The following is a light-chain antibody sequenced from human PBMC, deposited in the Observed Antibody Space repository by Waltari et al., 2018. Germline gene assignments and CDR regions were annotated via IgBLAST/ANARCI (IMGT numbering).Light chain of an antibody. V-gene: IGKV4-1*01. CDR1: QSVLYSSNNKNY. J-gene: IGKJ1*01. CDR3: QQYYSTPRT. Sequence: DIVMTQSPDSLAVSLGERATINCKSSQSVLYSSNNKNYLAWYQQKPGQHPKLLIYWASTRESGVPDRFSGSGSGTDFTLTISNLQAEDVAVYYCQQYYSTPRTFGQGTKVEIK. CDR2: WAS.